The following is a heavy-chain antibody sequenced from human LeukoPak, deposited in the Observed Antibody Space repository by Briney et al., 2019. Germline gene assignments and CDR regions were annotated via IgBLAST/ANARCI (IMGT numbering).Heavy chain of an antibody. Sequence: GGSLRLSCAASGFTFSSYGMHWVRQAPGKGLEWVAFIRYDGSNKYYADSVKGRFTISRDNSKYTLYLQMNSLRAEDTAVYYCAKDLAAAGPLGYWGQGTLVTVSS. D-gene: IGHD6-13*01. V-gene: IGHV3-30*02. J-gene: IGHJ4*02. CDR2: IRYDGSNK. CDR1: GFTFSSYG. CDR3: AKDLAAAGPLGY.